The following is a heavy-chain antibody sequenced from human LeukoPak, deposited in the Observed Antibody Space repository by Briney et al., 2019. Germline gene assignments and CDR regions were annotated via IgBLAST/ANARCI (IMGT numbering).Heavy chain of an antibody. D-gene: IGHD3-10*01. V-gene: IGHV1-2*02. Sequence: GASVKVSCKASGYTFTGYYMHWVRQAPGQGLEWMGWINPNSGGTNYAQKFQGRVTMTGDTSISTAYMELSRLRSDDTAVYYCARDKEVLLWFGDQRDAFDIWGQGTMVTVSS. CDR1: GYTFTGYY. CDR2: INPNSGGT. J-gene: IGHJ3*02. CDR3: ARDKEVLLWFGDQRDAFDI.